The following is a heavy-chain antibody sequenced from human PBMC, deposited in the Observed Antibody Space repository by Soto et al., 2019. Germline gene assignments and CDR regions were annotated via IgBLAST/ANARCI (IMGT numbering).Heavy chain of an antibody. J-gene: IGHJ4*02. CDR1: GHRFSDGW. V-gene: IGHV3-15*07. Sequence: EVRLVESGGGSVKPEGSLRLSCAASGHRFSDGWMNWVRQTPGKGLEWVGRIKSKADGGTVDYAAPVNGRYTISRDDAEDMLYLQMNKLKADDTGIYYCTRRPKAGDAGVDALAYWGQGALVTVSS. D-gene: IGHD3-10*01. CDR2: IKSKADGGTV. CDR3: TRRPKAGDAGVDALAY.